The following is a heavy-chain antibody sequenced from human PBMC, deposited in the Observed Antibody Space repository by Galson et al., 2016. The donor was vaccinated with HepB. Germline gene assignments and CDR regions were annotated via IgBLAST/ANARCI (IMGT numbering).Heavy chain of an antibody. CDR1: GFSLTTSGVG. CDR3: VHRPRNSRNFYDP. D-gene: IGHD2/OR15-2a*01. Sequence: PALVKPTQTLTLTCTFSGFSLTTSGVGVAWIRQTPGKALEWLALIFWDDDKRYHPSLESRLTIAKDTSKNQVVLTVTNMDPADTATYFCVHRPRNSRNFYDPWGPGILVTVSS. V-gene: IGHV2-5*02. J-gene: IGHJ5*02. CDR2: IFWDDDK.